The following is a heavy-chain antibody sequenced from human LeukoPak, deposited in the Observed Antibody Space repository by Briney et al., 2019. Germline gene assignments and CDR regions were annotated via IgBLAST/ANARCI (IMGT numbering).Heavy chain of an antibody. J-gene: IGHJ5*02. D-gene: IGHD3-22*01. CDR2: ISAYNGNT. CDR3: ARTTITYYYDSSGSLPSNWFHP. CDR1: GYTFTSYG. V-gene: IGHV1-18*01. Sequence: GASVKFSCKASGYTFTSYGISWVRQAPGQGLEWMGRISAYNGNTNYAQKLQGRVTMTTDTSTSTSYMELRSLRSDDTAVYYCARTTITYYYDSSGSLPSNWFHPWGQGTLVTVSS.